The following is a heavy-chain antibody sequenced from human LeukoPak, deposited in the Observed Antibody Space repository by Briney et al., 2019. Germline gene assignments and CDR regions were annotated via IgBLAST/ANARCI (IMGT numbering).Heavy chain of an antibody. D-gene: IGHD2-2*01. CDR2: MNPNSGNT. CDR3: ARVIVVVPAARIWFDP. CDR1: GYTFTNYD. J-gene: IGHJ5*02. V-gene: IGHV1-8*03. Sequence: GASVKVSCKASGYTFTNYDINWVRQATGQGLEWMGWMNPNSGNTGYAQKFQGRMTITRNTSINTAYMELSSLRSEDTAVYYCARVIVVVPAARIWFDPWGQGTLVTVSS.